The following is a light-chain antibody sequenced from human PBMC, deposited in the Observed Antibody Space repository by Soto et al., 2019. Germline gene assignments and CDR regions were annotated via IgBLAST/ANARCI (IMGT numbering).Light chain of an antibody. CDR3: QQYNNLPPIP. CDR1: QSVTSN. CDR2: GAS. Sequence: EIGMTQSPDTLSVSPGDRATLSCRASQSVTSNLAWYQQKPGQAPRLLIYGASTRATGIPARFSGSGSGTEFTLTISSLQSEDFAVYFCQQYNNLPPIPFGQGARLEI. V-gene: IGKV3-15*01. J-gene: IGKJ5*01.